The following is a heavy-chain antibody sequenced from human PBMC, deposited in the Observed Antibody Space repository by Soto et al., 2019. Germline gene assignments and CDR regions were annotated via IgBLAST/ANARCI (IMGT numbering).Heavy chain of an antibody. CDR1: GYTFTSYG. CDR2: ISAYNGYP. J-gene: IGHJ6*02. CDR3: ARYYDFWSGYLYYYGMDV. Sequence: ASVKVSCKASGYTFTSYGISWVRQAPGQGLEWMGWISAYNGYPNYAQKLQGRVTMTTDTSTSTAYMELRSLRSDDTAVYYCARYYDFWSGYLYYYGMDVWGQGTTVTVSS. D-gene: IGHD3-3*01. V-gene: IGHV1-18*01.